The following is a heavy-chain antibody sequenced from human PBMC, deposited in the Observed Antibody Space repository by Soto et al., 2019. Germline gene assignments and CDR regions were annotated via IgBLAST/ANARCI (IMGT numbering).Heavy chain of an antibody. D-gene: IGHD3-3*01. CDR3: ARERITVFGDYFYYYGMDV. CDR1: GFTFSTYA. J-gene: IGHJ6*02. CDR2: ISYDGSNK. V-gene: IGHV3-30*04. Sequence: GGSLRISCAASGFTFSTYAMHWVRQAPGKGLEWVAVISYDGSNKNNVDSVKGRFTISRDNSKNTLHLQMNSLRAEDTGVYYCARERITVFGDYFYYYGMDVWGQGTTVTVSS.